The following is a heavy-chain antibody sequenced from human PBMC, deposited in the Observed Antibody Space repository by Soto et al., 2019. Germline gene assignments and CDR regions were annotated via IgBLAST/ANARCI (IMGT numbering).Heavy chain of an antibody. D-gene: IGHD6-6*01. CDR3: ARGSFSSSSSWFDP. Sequence: PSETLSLTCTVSGGSIIRGGYYWSWIRQHPGKGLEWIGYIYYSGRTYYNPSLHSRVSIAVDTTENQFSLKLTSVTAADTSVYYCARGSFSSSSSWFDPWGRGTLVTVSS. J-gene: IGHJ5*02. CDR1: GGSIIRGGYY. V-gene: IGHV4-31*03. CDR2: IYYSGRT.